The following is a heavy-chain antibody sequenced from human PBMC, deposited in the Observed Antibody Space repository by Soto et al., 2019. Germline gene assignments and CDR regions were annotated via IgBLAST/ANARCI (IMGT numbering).Heavy chain of an antibody. V-gene: IGHV3-30*04. D-gene: IGHD2-15*01. Sequence: GGSLRLSCAASGFTLSNYAMHWVRQAPGKGLEWVAVISHDGRNNYYADSVKGRFTISRDNSKSTLSLQMNSLRPEDTAVYYCARDRDEDGGTSDAFDMWGQGTMVTVSS. CDR2: ISHDGRNN. CDR1: GFTLSNYA. J-gene: IGHJ3*02. CDR3: ARDRDEDGGTSDAFDM.